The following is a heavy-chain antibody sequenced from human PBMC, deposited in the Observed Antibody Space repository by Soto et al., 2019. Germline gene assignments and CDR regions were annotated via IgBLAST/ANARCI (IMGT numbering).Heavy chain of an antibody. J-gene: IGHJ5*02. V-gene: IGHV4-39*01. Sequence: SETLSLTCTASGGSITSSSHFWGWVRQPPGKGLEWIGTIYFTGNTYHTPFLKSRLTMSIDTSKNEFSLRLNSVTAADTAVYYCAGQTFTIAAASYGRSNWFDPWGPGTLVTVSS. CDR3: AGQTFTIAAASYGRSNWFDP. CDR1: GGSITSSSHF. D-gene: IGHD6-25*01. CDR2: IYFTGNT.